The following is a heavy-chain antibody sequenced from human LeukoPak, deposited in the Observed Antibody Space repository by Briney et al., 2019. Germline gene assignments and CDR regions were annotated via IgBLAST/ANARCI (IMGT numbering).Heavy chain of an antibody. CDR1: GGPLSGYY. CDR2: VYSSGSS. V-gene: IGHV4-4*07. CDR3: AKQGTTDYYYYMDV. Sequence: PSETLSLTCTVSGGPLSGYYWSWIRQSAGKGPEWIGRVYSSGSSNYNPSLRGRVTISRDMAKNEVSLNLMSVTAADTAVYYCAKQGTTDYYYYMDVWGKGTTVTVSS. D-gene: IGHD1-7*01. J-gene: IGHJ6*03.